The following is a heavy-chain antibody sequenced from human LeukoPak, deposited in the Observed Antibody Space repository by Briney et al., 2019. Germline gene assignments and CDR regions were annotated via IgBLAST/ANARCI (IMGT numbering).Heavy chain of an antibody. CDR1: GYTFTGYY. CDR3: ARVFTSLEWLAHQDYYFDY. Sequence: GASVKVSCKASGYTFTGYYMHWVRQAPGQGLEWMGWINPNSGGTNYAQKFQGRVTMTRDTSISTAYMELSRLRSDDTAVYYCARVFTSLEWLAHQDYYFDYWGQGTLVTVSS. D-gene: IGHD6-19*01. CDR2: INPNSGGT. J-gene: IGHJ4*02. V-gene: IGHV1-2*02.